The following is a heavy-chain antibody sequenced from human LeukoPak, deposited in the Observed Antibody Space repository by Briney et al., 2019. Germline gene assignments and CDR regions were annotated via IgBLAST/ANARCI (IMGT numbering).Heavy chain of an antibody. Sequence: ASVKVSCKASGGTFSSYAISWVRQAPGQGLEWMGWMNPNGGNTGYAQKFQGRVTITRNTSISTAYMELSSLRSEDTAVYYCARGHITAGFGYWGQGTLVTVSS. J-gene: IGHJ4*02. V-gene: IGHV1-8*03. CDR3: ARGHITAGFGY. D-gene: IGHD5-18*01. CDR2: MNPNGGNT. CDR1: GGTFSSYA.